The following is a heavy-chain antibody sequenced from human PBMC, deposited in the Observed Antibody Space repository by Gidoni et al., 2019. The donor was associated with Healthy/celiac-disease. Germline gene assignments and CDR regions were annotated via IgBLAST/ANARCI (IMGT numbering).Heavy chain of an antibody. CDR2: IYYSGST. V-gene: IGHV4-59*01. CDR1: GGPISSYY. Sequence: QVQLQESGPALVKPSATPSLPSTVSGGPISSYYWSWIRQPPGKGLEWIGYIYYSGSTNYNPSLKSRVTISVDTSKNQFSLKLSSVTAADTAVYYCARGAYSSSQCFDYWGQGTLVTVSS. J-gene: IGHJ4*02. D-gene: IGHD6-13*01. CDR3: ARGAYSSSQCFDY.